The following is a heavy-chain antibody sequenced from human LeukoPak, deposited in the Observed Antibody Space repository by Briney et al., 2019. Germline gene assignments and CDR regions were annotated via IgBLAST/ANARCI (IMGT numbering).Heavy chain of an antibody. J-gene: IGHJ3*02. D-gene: IGHD4-11*01. V-gene: IGHV3-73*01. CDR2: IRSKANSYAT. CDR1: GFTFSGSA. Sequence: PGGSLRLSCAASGFTFSGSAMHWVRQASGKGLEWVGRIRSKANSYATAYAASVKGRFTISRDDSKNTAYLQMNSLKTEDTAVYYCTRGGGDYRAFDIWGQGTMVTVSS. CDR3: TRGGGDYRAFDI.